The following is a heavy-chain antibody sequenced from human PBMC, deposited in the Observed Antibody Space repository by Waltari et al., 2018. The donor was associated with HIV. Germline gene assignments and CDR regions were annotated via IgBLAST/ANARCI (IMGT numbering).Heavy chain of an antibody. D-gene: IGHD6-13*01. V-gene: IGHV3-21*01. J-gene: IGHJ5*02. CDR1: GFTLNSYS. Sequence: VPLVESGGGPVKPGGSLRLSGRASGFTLNSYSLNWVRQAPGKGLEWISSISSSGTFTHYADSVKGRFTISRDNANKSVYLQMNSLRAEDTAVYYCARDSRDNSWSLNFFDPWGQGTLVTVSS. CDR3: ARDSRDNSWSLNFFDP. CDR2: ISSSGTFT.